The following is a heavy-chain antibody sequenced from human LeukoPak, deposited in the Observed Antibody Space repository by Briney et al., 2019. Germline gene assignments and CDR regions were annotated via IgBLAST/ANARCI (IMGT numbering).Heavy chain of an antibody. Sequence: GGSLRLSCAASGFTFKNYEMNWVRQAPGKGLEWVSYISSSGSPIYYADSVKGRFTFSRDNAKNSLYLQMNSLRAEDTAVYYCARGPSVGSGWSPDYWGQGTLVTVSS. D-gene: IGHD6-19*01. CDR3: ARGPSVGSGWSPDY. CDR1: GFTFKNYE. V-gene: IGHV3-48*03. CDR2: ISSSGSPI. J-gene: IGHJ4*02.